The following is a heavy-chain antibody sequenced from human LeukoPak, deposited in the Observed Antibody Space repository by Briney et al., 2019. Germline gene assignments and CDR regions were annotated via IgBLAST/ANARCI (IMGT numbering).Heavy chain of an antibody. CDR2: IIPISGTA. CDR1: GGTFSSYA. J-gene: IGHJ4*02. D-gene: IGHD3-16*01. CDR3: ATPRGSYKYYFDY. V-gene: IGHV1-69*05. Sequence: SVKVSCKASGGTFSSYAISWVRQAPGQGLEWMGRIIPISGTANYAQKFQGRVTITTDESTSTAYMELSSLRSEDTAVYYCATPRGSYKYYFDYWGQGTLVTVSS.